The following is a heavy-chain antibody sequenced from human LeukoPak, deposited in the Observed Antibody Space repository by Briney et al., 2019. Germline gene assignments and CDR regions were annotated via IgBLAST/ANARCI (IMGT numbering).Heavy chain of an antibody. Sequence: GSLRLSCAASGFTFSSYAMTWVRQAPGKGLEWLSFMSGSGSMVFYAGSVKGRFTISRDNAKNSLYLQMNSLRAEDTALYYCARNHNSGWAIRFDYWGQGTLVTVSS. V-gene: IGHV3-48*04. CDR3: ARNHNSGWAIRFDY. CDR1: GFTFSSYA. J-gene: IGHJ4*02. CDR2: MSGSGSMV. D-gene: IGHD6-19*01.